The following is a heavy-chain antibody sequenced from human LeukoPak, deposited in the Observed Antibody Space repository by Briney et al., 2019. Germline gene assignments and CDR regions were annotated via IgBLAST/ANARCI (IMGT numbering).Heavy chain of an antibody. Sequence: SETLSLTCTVSGGSISSYYWSWIRQPPGKGLEWIGYVYYSGSAHYHPSLKSRVTISVDTSKNQFSLKLSSVTAADTAVYYCARLEYYDFWSGYPADYWGQGTLVTVSS. V-gene: IGHV4-59*08. CDR1: GGSISSYY. CDR2: VYYSGSA. D-gene: IGHD3-3*01. CDR3: ARLEYYDFWSGYPADY. J-gene: IGHJ4*02.